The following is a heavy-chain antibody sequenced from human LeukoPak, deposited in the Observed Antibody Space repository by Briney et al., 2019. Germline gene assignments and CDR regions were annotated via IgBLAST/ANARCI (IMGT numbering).Heavy chain of an antibody. CDR2: IYYSGST. CDR1: GGSISSGDYY. J-gene: IGHJ6*02. CDR3: AGRITIFGVVIGMDV. D-gene: IGHD3-3*01. Sequence: SETLSLTCTVSGGSISSGDYYWSWIRQPPGKGLEWIGYIYYSGSTYYNPSHKSRVTISVDTSKNQFSLKLSSVTAADTAVYYCAGRITIFGVVIGMDVWGQGTTVTVSS. V-gene: IGHV4-30-4*01.